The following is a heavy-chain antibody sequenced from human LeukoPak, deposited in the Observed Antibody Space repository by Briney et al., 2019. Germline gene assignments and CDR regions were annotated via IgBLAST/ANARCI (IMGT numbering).Heavy chain of an antibody. CDR2: ISYDGSNK. CDR1: GFTFSSYG. D-gene: IGHD3-22*01. CDR3: AKDLGSSGYFDY. V-gene: IGHV3-30*18. Sequence: GRSLRLSCAASGFTFSSYGMHWVRQAAGKGLPWVAVISYDGSNKYYADSVKGRFTISRDNSKNTLYLQMNSLRAEDTAVYYCAKDLGSSGYFDYWGQGPLVSVSS. J-gene: IGHJ4*02.